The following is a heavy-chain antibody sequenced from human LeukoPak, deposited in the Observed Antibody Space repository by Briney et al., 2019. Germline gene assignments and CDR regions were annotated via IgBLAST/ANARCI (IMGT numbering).Heavy chain of an antibody. CDR2: IYYSGST. Sequence: SETLSFTCTVSGGSISSYYWSWIRQPPGNGLEWIGYIYYSGSTNDNPSLMSRVTISVDTSKNQFSLKLSSVTAADTAVYYCARMTRIQLWIYFDYWGQGTLVTVSS. J-gene: IGHJ4*02. V-gene: IGHV4-59*08. CDR1: GGSISSYY. D-gene: IGHD5-18*01. CDR3: ARMTRIQLWIYFDY.